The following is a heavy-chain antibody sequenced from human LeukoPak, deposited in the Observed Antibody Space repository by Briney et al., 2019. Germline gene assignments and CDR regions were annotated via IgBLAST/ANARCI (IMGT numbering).Heavy chain of an antibody. CDR1: GFTFDDFA. Sequence: GRSLRLSCSASGFTFDDFAMHWVPQIPGRGLEWVATISWNSDGSGYADSVKGRFTISRDNAKNSLYLQMNSLKPEDSALYYCTKMGPTPYAFDHWGLGTLVTVSS. J-gene: IGHJ4*02. D-gene: IGHD1-26*01. CDR3: TKMGPTPYAFDH. V-gene: IGHV3-9*01. CDR2: ISWNSDGS.